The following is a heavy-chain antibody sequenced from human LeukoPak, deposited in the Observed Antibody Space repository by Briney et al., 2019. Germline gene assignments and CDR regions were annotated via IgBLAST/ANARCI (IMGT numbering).Heavy chain of an antibody. CDR2: ISSSSSYT. CDR1: GFTFSDYY. Sequence: PGGSLRLPCAASGFTFSDYYMSWIRQAPGKGLEWVSYISSSSSYTNYADSVKGRFTISRDNAKNSLYLQMNSLRAEDTAVYYCARDRRDSSGYYYFDYWGQGTLVTVSS. J-gene: IGHJ4*02. D-gene: IGHD3-22*01. V-gene: IGHV3-11*05. CDR3: ARDRRDSSGYYYFDY.